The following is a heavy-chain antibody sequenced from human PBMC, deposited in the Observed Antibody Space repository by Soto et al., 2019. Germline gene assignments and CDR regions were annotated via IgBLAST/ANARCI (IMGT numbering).Heavy chain of an antibody. D-gene: IGHD3-22*01. CDR1: GYTFTSYG. Sequence: QVQLVQSGAEVKKPGASVKVSCKASGYTFTSYGISWVRQAPGQGLEWMGWISAYNGNTNYAQKLQGRVTMTTDTSTSTGYMELRSVRSDDTAVYYCARDYYDSSGYYLDAFDIWGQGTMVTVSS. J-gene: IGHJ3*02. CDR2: ISAYNGNT. V-gene: IGHV1-18*04. CDR3: ARDYYDSSGYYLDAFDI.